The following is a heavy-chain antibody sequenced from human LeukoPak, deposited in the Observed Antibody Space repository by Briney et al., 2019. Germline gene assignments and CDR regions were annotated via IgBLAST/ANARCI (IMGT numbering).Heavy chain of an antibody. CDR1: GGSISSYY. J-gene: IGHJ5*02. V-gene: IGHV4-59*01. CDR3: ARNRRSTISNWFDP. D-gene: IGHD2-2*01. Sequence: SETLSLTCTVSGGSISSYYWSWIRQPPGKGLEWIGYIYYSGSTNYNPSLKSRVTISVDTSKNQFSLKLSSVTAADTAVYYCARNRRSTISNWFDPSGQGTLVTVSS. CDR2: IYYSGST.